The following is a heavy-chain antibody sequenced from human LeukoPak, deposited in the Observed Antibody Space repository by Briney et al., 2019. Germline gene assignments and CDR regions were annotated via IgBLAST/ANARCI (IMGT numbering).Heavy chain of an antibody. CDR2: IWFDGSNQ. V-gene: IGHV3-33*01. D-gene: IGHD2-21*01. Sequence: GGSLRLSCAASGFPFSDYAMQWVRQAPGKGLEWVAVIWFDGSNQYYVDSVKGRFTISRDNSKNTLYLQMNSLRAEDTAVYYCARGIPIDYWGQGALVTVSS. J-gene: IGHJ4*02. CDR1: GFPFSDYA. CDR3: ARGIPIDY.